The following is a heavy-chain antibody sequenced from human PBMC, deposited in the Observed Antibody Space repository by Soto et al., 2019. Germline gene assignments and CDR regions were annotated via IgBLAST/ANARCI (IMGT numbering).Heavy chain of an antibody. D-gene: IGHD3-3*01. J-gene: IGHJ6*03. CDR2: IYYSGST. CDR3: ARSPITIFGVDNYYYYYYMDV. Sequence: QVQLQESGPGLVKPSETLSLTCTVSGGSISSYYWSWIRQPPGKGLEWIGYIYYSGSTNYNPSLMSRVTISVDTSKNQFSLKLSSVTAADTAVYYCARSPITIFGVDNYYYYYYMDVWGKGTTVTVSS. CDR1: GGSISSYY. V-gene: IGHV4-59*01.